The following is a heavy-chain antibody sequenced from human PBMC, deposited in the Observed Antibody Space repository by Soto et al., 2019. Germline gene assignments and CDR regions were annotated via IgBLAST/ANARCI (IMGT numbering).Heavy chain of an antibody. CDR2: INPNRGGT. V-gene: IGHV1-2*02. D-gene: IGHD3-3*01. CDR3: AREGSGYSAFDI. Sequence: ASVKVSCKASGYTFTGYYMHWVRQAPGQGLEWMGWINPNRGGTNYAQKFQGRVTMARDTSISTAYMELSRLRSDDTAVYYCAREGSGYSAFDIWGQGTMVTVSS. J-gene: IGHJ3*02. CDR1: GYTFTGYY.